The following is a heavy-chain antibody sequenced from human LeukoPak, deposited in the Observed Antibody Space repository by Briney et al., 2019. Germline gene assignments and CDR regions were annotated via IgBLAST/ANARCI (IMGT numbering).Heavy chain of an antibody. CDR2: IYHTGGA. V-gene: IGHV4-38-2*02. CDR3: ARITTVVTGRGAFDI. CDR1: DYSINSGYY. Sequence: PSETLSLTCTVSDYSINSGYYWGWVRQPPGKGPHYIGSIYHTGGAYYNPSLKSRVTISVDTSKNQFSLKVNSVTAADTAVYYCARITTVVTGRGAFDIWGQGTMVTVSS. D-gene: IGHD4-23*01. J-gene: IGHJ3*02.